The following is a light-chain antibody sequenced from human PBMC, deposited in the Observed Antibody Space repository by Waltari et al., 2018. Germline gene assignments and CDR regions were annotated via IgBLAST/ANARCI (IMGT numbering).Light chain of an antibody. V-gene: IGLV2-23*02. J-gene: IGLJ2*01. CDR2: AVI. CDR3: SSYAGSSKGV. Sequence: QSALTQPASVSGSPGQSITISCTGTSSDVGNYKRVSWYQQHPGKAPKLMIYAVIKRPSGVSARFSGSKSGDMASLTISGLQPEDEAEYFCSSYAGSSKGVFGGGTKVTVL. CDR1: SSDVGNYKR.